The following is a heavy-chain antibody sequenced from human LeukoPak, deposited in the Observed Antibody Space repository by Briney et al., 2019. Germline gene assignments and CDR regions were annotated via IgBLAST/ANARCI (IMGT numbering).Heavy chain of an antibody. Sequence: PGGSLRLSCAASGFTFSSSTMTWVRQSPGKGLEWVSPISSSSTSIYYADSVKGRFIISRDNAENSLYLQMNSLRAEDTAVFYCARDFLNAIDIWGQGTMVTVSS. J-gene: IGHJ3*02. D-gene: IGHD2/OR15-2a*01. CDR1: GFTFSSST. CDR2: ISSSSTSI. CDR3: ARDFLNAIDI. V-gene: IGHV3-21*01.